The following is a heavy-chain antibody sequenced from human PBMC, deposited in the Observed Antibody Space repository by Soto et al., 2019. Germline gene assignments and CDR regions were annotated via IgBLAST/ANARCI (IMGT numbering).Heavy chain of an antibody. V-gene: IGHV3-30*18. CDR3: AKGGRQWMVTSDFNY. D-gene: IGHD6-19*01. Sequence: RLSCGACKFSISDYATHRVSQAPGKGLEWVAVVSHDGRKTHYADSVKGRFTISRDSSKNTFSLEMTSLRAEDTAVYYCAKGGRQWMVTSDFNYWGQGALVTVSS. CDR1: KFSISDYA. J-gene: IGHJ4*02. CDR2: VSHDGRKT.